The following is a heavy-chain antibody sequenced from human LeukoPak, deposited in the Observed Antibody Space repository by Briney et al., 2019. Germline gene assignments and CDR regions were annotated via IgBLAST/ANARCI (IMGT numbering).Heavy chain of an antibody. CDR1: GGSISGYY. CDR3: ARSKRWGFDP. D-gene: IGHD4-23*01. J-gene: IGHJ5*02. CDR2: INHSGST. Sequence: PSETLSLTCTVSGGSISGYYWSWIRQPPGKGLEWIGEINHSGSTNYNPSLKSRVTISVDTSKNQFSLKLSSVTAADTAVYYCARSKRWGFDPWGQGTLVTVSS. V-gene: IGHV4-34*01.